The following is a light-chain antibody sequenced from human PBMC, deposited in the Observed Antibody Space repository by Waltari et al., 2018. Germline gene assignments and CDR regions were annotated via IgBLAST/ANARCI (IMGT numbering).Light chain of an antibody. J-gene: IGLJ2*01. Sequence: QSALTHPPSASGSPGESFTLSCTGPSSDVGGYNYVSCYQLHTGKAPKLMISEVSKRPSGVPDRFSGSKSGNTASLTVSGLQAEDEADYYCSSYAGSNNYVVFGGGTKLTVL. CDR3: SSYAGSNNYVV. CDR2: EVS. CDR1: SSDVGGYNY. V-gene: IGLV2-8*01.